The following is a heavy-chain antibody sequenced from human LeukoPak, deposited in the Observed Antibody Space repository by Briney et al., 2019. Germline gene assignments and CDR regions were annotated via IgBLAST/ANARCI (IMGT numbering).Heavy chain of an antibody. J-gene: IGHJ4*02. CDR2: ISGSGGST. D-gene: IGHD3-22*01. V-gene: IGHV3-23*01. CDR1: GFTFSSYA. CDR3: ARYYYDSSGYYYFDY. Sequence: GGSLRLSCAASGFTFSSYAMSWVRQAPGKGLEWVSAISGSGGSTYYADSVKGRFTISRDNSKNTLYLQMNSLRAEDTAVYYCARYYYDSSGYYYFDYWGQGTLVTVSS.